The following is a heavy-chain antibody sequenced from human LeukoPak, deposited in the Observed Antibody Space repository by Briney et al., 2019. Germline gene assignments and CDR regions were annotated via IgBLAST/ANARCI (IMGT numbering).Heavy chain of an antibody. CDR1: GFTFSSYA. CDR2: IGGSGGNT. V-gene: IGHV3-23*01. CDR3: AKDNYGDYIYYYYGMDV. J-gene: IGHJ6*02. D-gene: IGHD4-17*01. Sequence: GGSLRLSCAASGFTFSSYAMNWVRQAPGKGLEWVSSIGGSGGNTYYADSVKGRFTISRDNSKNTLYLQMNSLRAEDTAVYYCAKDNYGDYIYYYYGMDVWGQGTTVTVSS.